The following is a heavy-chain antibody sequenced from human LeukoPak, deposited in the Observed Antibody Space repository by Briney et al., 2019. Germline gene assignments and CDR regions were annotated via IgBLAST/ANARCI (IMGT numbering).Heavy chain of an antibody. CDR3: ARVGNLYYYYYMDV. CDR1: GFTFSTYW. CDR2: IKEDGSEK. V-gene: IGHV3-7*01. D-gene: IGHD1-14*01. J-gene: IGHJ6*03. Sequence: GGSLRLSCAASGFTFSTYWMSWVRQAPGKGLEWVANIKEDGSEKYYVDSVKGRFTISRDNAKNSLYLQMNSLRAEDMAVYYCARVGNLYYYYYMDVWGKGTTVTVSS.